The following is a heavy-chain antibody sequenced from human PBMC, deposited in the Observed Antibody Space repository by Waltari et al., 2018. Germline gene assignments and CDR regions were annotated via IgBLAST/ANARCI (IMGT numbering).Heavy chain of an antibody. CDR3: AKSSGSYYEVFDY. D-gene: IGHD1-26*01. J-gene: IGHJ4*02. CDR1: GFAFANSG. V-gene: IGHV3-23*04. Sequence: EVRLVESGGGLVQPGGSLRLSCAASGFAFANSGMRWVRQAPGKGLECVSSISGSGGTTYYADSVKGRFTMSKDNSKNTLFLQMNSLRVDDTADYYCAKSSGSYYEVFDYWGRGTLVTVSS. CDR2: ISGSGGTT.